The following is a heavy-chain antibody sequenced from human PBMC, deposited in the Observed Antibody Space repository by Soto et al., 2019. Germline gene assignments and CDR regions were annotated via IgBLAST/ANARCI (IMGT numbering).Heavy chain of an antibody. CDR2: INPNSGGT. Sequence: ASVKVSCKASGYTFTGYYMHWVRQAPGQGLEWMGWINPNSGGTNYAQKFQGWVTMTRDTSISTAYMELSRLRSDDTAVYYCARDRYDFWSGYYAGHAFDIWGQGTMVTVSS. CDR1: GYTFTGYY. J-gene: IGHJ3*02. V-gene: IGHV1-2*04. D-gene: IGHD3-3*01. CDR3: ARDRYDFWSGYYAGHAFDI.